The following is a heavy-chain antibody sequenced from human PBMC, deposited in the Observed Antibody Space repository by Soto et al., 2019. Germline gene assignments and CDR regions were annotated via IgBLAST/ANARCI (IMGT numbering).Heavy chain of an antibody. V-gene: IGHV4-34*01. CDR3: ARGPMIVLVIRNWFDP. Sequence: SETLSLTCAVYGGSFSGYYWSWIRQPPGKGLEWIGEINHSGSTNYNPSLKSRVTISVDTSKNQFSLKLSSVTAADTAVYYCARGPMIVLVIRNWFDPWGQGTLVTVSS. CDR2: INHSGST. J-gene: IGHJ5*02. D-gene: IGHD3-22*01. CDR1: GGSFSGYY.